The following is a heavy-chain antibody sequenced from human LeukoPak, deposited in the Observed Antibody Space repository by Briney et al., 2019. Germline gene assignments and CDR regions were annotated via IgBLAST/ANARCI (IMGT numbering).Heavy chain of an antibody. CDR3: AREGCSSTSCYWEDAFDI. V-gene: IGHV3-21*01. CDR2: ISSISSYI. CDR1: GFTFSSYS. D-gene: IGHD2-2*01. J-gene: IGHJ3*02. Sequence: GRSLRLSCAASGFTFSSYSMNWVSQAPGKGLEWVSSISSISSYIYYADSVKGRITISRDNAKNSLYLQMNSLRAEDTAVYYCAREGCSSTSCYWEDAFDIWGQGTMVTVSS.